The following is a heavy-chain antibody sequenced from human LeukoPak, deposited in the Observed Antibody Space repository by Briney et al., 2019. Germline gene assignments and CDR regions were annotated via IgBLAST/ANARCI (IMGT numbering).Heavy chain of an antibody. CDR1: GYTFTSYG. D-gene: IGHD5-12*01. J-gene: IGHJ4*02. CDR3: ATGRRDSGYDWVY. V-gene: IGHV1-18*01. Sequence: ASVKVSCKASGYTFTSYGISWVRQAPGQGLEWMGWISAYNGNTIYAQKFQGRVTMTEDTSTDTAYMELSSLRSEDTAVYYCATGRRDSGYDWVYWGQGTLVTVSS. CDR2: ISAYNGNT.